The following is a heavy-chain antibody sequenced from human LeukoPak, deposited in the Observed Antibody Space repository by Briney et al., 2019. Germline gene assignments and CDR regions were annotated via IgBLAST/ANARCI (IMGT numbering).Heavy chain of an antibody. J-gene: IGHJ4*02. CDR2: LYYSGNT. CDR1: GGSISSSSYY. D-gene: IGHD3-22*01. Sequence: SETLSLTCTVSGGSISSSSYYWGWIRQPLGKGLEWIGSLYYSGNTYYNPSLESRVTISVDTSRNQFSLKLSSVTAADTAVYYCAREDFYDRRSRDWGQGTLVTVSS. CDR3: AREDFYDRRSRD. V-gene: IGHV4-39*07.